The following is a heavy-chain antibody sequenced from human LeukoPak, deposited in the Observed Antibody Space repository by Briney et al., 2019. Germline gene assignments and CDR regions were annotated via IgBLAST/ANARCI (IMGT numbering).Heavy chain of an antibody. Sequence: GGSLRLSCAASGFTFSSYGMSWVRQAPGKGLEWVSAISGSGGSTYYADSVKGRFTISRDNSKNTLYLQMNSLRAEDTAVYYCAKDCKVRGAGDAFDIWGQGTMVTVSS. J-gene: IGHJ3*02. D-gene: IGHD3-10*01. CDR2: ISGSGGST. CDR3: AKDCKVRGAGDAFDI. V-gene: IGHV3-23*01. CDR1: GFTFSSYG.